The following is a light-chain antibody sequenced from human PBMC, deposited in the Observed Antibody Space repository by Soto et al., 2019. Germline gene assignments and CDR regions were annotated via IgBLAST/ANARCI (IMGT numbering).Light chain of an antibody. CDR1: QSIDSNY. Sequence: EIVLTQSPGTLSLSPGERATLSCRASQSIDSNYLGWYQQKPGQTPRLLIYGASSRATGIPDRFSGSGSGTDFTLTISRLEPEDFAVYYCQHYGTSPGTFGQGTKLEIK. CDR3: QHYGTSPGT. CDR2: GAS. J-gene: IGKJ1*01. V-gene: IGKV3-20*01.